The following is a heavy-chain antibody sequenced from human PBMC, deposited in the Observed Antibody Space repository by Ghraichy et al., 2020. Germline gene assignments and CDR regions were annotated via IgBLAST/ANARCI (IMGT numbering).Heavy chain of an antibody. D-gene: IGHD1-26*01. CDR3: AKERYSGTYYGRYFDY. CDR2: FSGSGGST. J-gene: IGHJ4*02. Sequence: GALRLSCAASGFTFSSYAMSWVRQAPGKGLEWVSAFSGSGGSTYSADSVKGRFTISRDNSKNTLYLQMSSLRAEDTAVYYRAKERYSGTYYGRYFDYWGQGTLVTVSS. CDR1: GFTFSSYA. V-gene: IGHV3-23*01.